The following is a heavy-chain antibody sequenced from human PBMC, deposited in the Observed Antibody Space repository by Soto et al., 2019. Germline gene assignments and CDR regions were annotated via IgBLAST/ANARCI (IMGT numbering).Heavy chain of an antibody. Sequence: LSLTCTVSGGSISSYYWSWIRQAPGKGLEWISYISSSGNTVYYTDSVKGRFTISRDNAKNSLYLQMNSLRAEDTAVYYCARVRYYFDSGGANYFDCWGQGTLVTVSS. CDR3: ARVRYYFDSGGANYFDC. J-gene: IGHJ4*02. V-gene: IGHV3-11*04. CDR2: ISSSGNTV. CDR1: GGSISSYY. D-gene: IGHD3-10*01.